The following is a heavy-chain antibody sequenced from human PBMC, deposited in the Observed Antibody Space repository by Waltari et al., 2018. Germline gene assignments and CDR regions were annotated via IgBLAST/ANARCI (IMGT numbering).Heavy chain of an antibody. CDR1: GFSFNSDW. Sequence: EVQLVASGGGLVQPGGSLRLSCAASGFSFNSDWMSWVRQDPGKGLEWGEKIKQDGSDKYYVEDVKGRFTSTGDNAEKSLYLKMSSLRAEDTDVYYGGRENGWSFDNWGQGTLVTVSS. CDR2: IKQDGSDK. V-gene: IGHV3-7*01. CDR3: GRENGWSFDN. D-gene: IGHD6-19*01. J-gene: IGHJ4*02.